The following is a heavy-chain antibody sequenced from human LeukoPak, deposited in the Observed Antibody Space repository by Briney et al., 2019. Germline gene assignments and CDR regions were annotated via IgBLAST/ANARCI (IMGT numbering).Heavy chain of an antibody. V-gene: IGHV4-34*01. J-gene: IGHJ4*02. D-gene: IGHD2-15*01. CDR3: ARGYSSGSCYSD. CDR2: INHSGST. CDR1: GGSFSGYY. Sequence: PSETLSLTCAVYGGSFSGYYWSWIRQPPGKGLEWIGEINHSGSTNYNPSLKSRVTISVDTSKNQFSLKLSSVTAADTAVYYCARGYSSGSCYSDWGQGTLVTVSS.